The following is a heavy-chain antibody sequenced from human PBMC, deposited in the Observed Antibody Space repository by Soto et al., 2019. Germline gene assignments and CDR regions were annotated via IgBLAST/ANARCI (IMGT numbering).Heavy chain of an antibody. J-gene: IGHJ6*02. V-gene: IGHV1-46*01. CDR1: GYTFTSYY. D-gene: IGHD3-9*01. CDR3: ARLQPSNWVLPRASYYGMDV. Sequence: ASVKVSCKASGYTFTSYYMHWLRQAPGQGLEWMGIINPSGGSTSYAQKFQGRVTMTRDTSTSTVYMELSSVTAADTAVYYCARLQPSNWVLPRASYYGMDVWGQGTTVTVSS. CDR2: INPSGGST.